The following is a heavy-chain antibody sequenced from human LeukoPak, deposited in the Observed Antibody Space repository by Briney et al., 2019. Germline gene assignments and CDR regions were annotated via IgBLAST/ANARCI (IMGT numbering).Heavy chain of an antibody. CDR3: ATSGYESLRTVTRYTVRTNYGMGV. D-gene: IGHD5-12*01. CDR1: GYTFTSYD. Sequence: ASVKVSCKASGYTFTSYDINWVRQATGQGLEWMGWMNPNSGNTGYAQKFQGRVTMTRNTSISTAYMELSSLRSEDTAVYYCATSGYESLRTVTRYTVRTNYGMGVWGQGTTVTVSS. V-gene: IGHV1-8*01. J-gene: IGHJ6*02. CDR2: MNPNSGNT.